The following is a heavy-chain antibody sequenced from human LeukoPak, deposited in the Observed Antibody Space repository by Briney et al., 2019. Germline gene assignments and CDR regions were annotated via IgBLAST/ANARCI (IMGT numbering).Heavy chain of an antibody. Sequence: ASVKVSCKASGYTFTSYGISWVRQAPGLGLGWMGWISAYNGNTNYAQKLQGRVTMTTDTSTSTAYMELRSLRSDDTAVYYCARATGSYSFFDYWGQGTLVTVSS. CDR3: ARATGSYSFFDY. CDR2: ISAYNGNT. D-gene: IGHD1-26*01. J-gene: IGHJ4*02. V-gene: IGHV1-18*01. CDR1: GYTFTSYG.